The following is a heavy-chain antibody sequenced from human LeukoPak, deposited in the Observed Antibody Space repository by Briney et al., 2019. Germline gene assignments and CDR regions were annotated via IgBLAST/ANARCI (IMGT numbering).Heavy chain of an antibody. Sequence: KPGESLKISCRGSGYSFTTYWIGLVRQMPGKGLEWMGIIYPGDSDTRYSPSFQGQVTMSADKSINTAYLQWSSLKASDTAMYYCARRQGCSSTSCPPDSWGQGTLVTVSS. J-gene: IGHJ4*02. CDR3: ARRQGCSSTSCPPDS. V-gene: IGHV5-51*01. D-gene: IGHD2-2*01. CDR2: IYPGDSDT. CDR1: GYSFTTYW.